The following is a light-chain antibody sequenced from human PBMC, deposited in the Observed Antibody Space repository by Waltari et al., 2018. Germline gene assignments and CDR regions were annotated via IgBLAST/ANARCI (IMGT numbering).Light chain of an antibody. J-gene: IGLJ2*01. CDR3: QVWHSSGGV. Sequence: SYVLTQPPSVSVAPRKTAKITCGGNNIAALSVHWYQQRPGRAPVVVIQDDSDRPSVIPERFSGSNSGNTATLTISGVEAGDEADYYCQVWHSSGGVFGGGTRLTVL. CDR2: DDS. CDR1: NIAALS. V-gene: IGLV3-21*01.